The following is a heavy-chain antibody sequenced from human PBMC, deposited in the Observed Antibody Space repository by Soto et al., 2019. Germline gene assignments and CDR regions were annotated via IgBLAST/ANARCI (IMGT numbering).Heavy chain of an antibody. D-gene: IGHD3-22*01. Sequence: EVQLVESGGGLVKPGGSLRLSCAASGFTFSSYSMNWVRQPPGKGLEWVSSISRSSSYIYYADSAKGRFTISRDNAQNSLYLQMNSLRAEDTADYYFARLTSYDSSGYYGYWGQGTLVTVSS. V-gene: IGHV3-21*01. CDR1: GFTFSSYS. CDR3: ARLTSYDSSGYYGY. J-gene: IGHJ4*02. CDR2: ISRSSSYI.